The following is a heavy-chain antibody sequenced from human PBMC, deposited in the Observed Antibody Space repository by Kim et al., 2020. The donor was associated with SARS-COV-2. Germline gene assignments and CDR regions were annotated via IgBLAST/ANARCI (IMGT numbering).Heavy chain of an antibody. V-gene: IGHV4-31*03. CDR2: IYYSGST. CDR1: GGSISSGGYY. J-gene: IGHJ6*02. CDR3: ASEALRYFDSRSYGMDV. D-gene: IGHD3-9*01. Sequence: SETLSLTCTVSGGSISSGGYYWSWIRQHPGKGLEWIGYIYYSGSTYYNPSLKSRVTISVDTSKNQFSLKLSYVTAGDTAVYYCASEALRYFDSRSYGMDVWGQGTTVTVSS.